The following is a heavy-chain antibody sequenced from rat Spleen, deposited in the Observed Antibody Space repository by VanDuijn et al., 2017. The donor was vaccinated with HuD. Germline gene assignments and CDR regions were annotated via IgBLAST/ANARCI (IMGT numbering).Heavy chain of an antibody. V-gene: IGHV5S23*01. J-gene: IGHJ3*01. CDR3: TRGYDGTYYYVNWFAY. Sequence: EVQLVESGGGLVQPGRSLKLSCAASGFTFSDYNMAWVRQAPTKGLEWVTTISHDGGNTYYRDSVKGRFTISRDNAKSTLYLQMNSLRSEDTATYYCTRGYDGTYYYVNWFAYWGQGTLVTVSS. CDR2: ISHDGGNT. CDR1: GFTFSDYN. D-gene: IGHD1-12*02.